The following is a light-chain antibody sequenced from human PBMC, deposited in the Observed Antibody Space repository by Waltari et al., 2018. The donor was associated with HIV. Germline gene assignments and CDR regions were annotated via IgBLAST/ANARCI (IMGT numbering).Light chain of an antibody. CDR1: QSVSSK. V-gene: IGKV3D-15*01. J-gene: IGKJ5*01. CDR3: QQYYKWPLT. CDR2: GAS. Sequence: EIVMLQPPATLSVSPGERATLSCRASQSVSSKLAWYQEKPGQAPRLLIYGASTRSTGIPGRFSGSESGTEFILTSSSLQSEDCAVYYCQQYYKWPLTFGQGTRLEIK.